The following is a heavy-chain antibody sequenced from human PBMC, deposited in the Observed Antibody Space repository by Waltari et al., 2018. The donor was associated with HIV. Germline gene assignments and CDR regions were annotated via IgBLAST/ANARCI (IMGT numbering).Heavy chain of an antibody. V-gene: IGHV3-7*01. J-gene: IGHJ4*02. CDR2: RKQDGSEK. D-gene: IGHD3-10*01. CDR3: ARALPYYYGSGSYYAFDY. Sequence: EVQLVESGGGLVQPGGSLRLSCAASGFTFSSYWMSWVRRAPGKGLEWVGNRKQDGSEKYYVDSWKGRFTISRDNAKNSLYLQMNSLRAEDTAVYYCARALPYYYGSGSYYAFDYWGQGTLVTVSS. CDR1: GFTFSSYW.